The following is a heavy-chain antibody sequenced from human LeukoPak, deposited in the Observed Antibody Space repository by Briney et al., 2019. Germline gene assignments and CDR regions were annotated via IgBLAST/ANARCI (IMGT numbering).Heavy chain of an antibody. CDR1: GFTFSSYA. CDR3: AKKGYYDGSGYYMYYFDH. Sequence: PGESLRLSCAASGFTFSSYAMHWVRQAPGKGLEWVLAISGSGGTAYYADSVKGRFTISRDNSKNTLYLQMNSLRAEDTAVYYCAKKGYYDGSGYYMYYFDHWGQGTLVTVSS. D-gene: IGHD3-22*01. V-gene: IGHV3-23*01. CDR2: ISGSGGTA. J-gene: IGHJ4*02.